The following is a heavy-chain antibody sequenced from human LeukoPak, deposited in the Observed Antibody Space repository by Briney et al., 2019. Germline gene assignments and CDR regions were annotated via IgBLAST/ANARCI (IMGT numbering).Heavy chain of an antibody. CDR3: AREGVAATGLDY. J-gene: IGHJ4*02. CDR2: INPSGGSA. CDR1: GYTFSIYN. Sequence: ASVKVSCKASGYTFSIYNMHWVRQAPGQGLEWMGIINPSGGSASDTQKFHGRVTMTRDTSTSTLYLELSSLRSDDTAVYYCAREGVAATGLDYWGQGTLVTVSS. V-gene: IGHV1-46*01. D-gene: IGHD6-13*01.